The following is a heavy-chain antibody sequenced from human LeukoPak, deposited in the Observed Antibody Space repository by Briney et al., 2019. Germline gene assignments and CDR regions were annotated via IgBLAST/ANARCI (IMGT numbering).Heavy chain of an antibody. D-gene: IGHD5-18*01. Sequence: GGSLRLSRAASGFTFSSYAMSWVRQAPGKGLEWVSAISGSGGSTYYADSVKGRFTISRDNSKNTLYLQMNSLRAEDTAVYYWAKADSYGYGGIFSYWGQGTLVTVSS. CDR2: ISGSGGST. CDR1: GFTFSSYA. J-gene: IGHJ4*02. CDR3: AKADSYGYGGIFSY. V-gene: IGHV3-23*01.